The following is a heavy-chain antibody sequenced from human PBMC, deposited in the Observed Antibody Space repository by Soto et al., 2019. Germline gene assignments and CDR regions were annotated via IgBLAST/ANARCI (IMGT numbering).Heavy chain of an antibody. Sequence: PSESLSLTCAVCDGFFRGYCWSWIRQPPGKGLEWIGDINHSGSTNYNPSLKSRVTISVDTSKNQFSLKLSSVTAADTAVYYCARGRRILTGYLSYYYYMDVWGKGTTVTVSS. V-gene: IGHV4-34*01. CDR3: ARGRRILTGYLSYYYYMDV. CDR2: INHSGST. J-gene: IGHJ6*03. D-gene: IGHD3-9*01. CDR1: DGFFRGYC.